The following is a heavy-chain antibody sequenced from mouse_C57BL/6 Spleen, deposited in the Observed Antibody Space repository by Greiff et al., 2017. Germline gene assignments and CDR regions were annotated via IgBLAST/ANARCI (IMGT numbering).Heavy chain of an antibody. J-gene: IGHJ4*01. D-gene: IGHD2-1*01. CDR2: ISSGSSTI. CDR3: ARKRGNYDAMDY. CDR1: GFTFSDYG. V-gene: IGHV5-17*01. Sequence: EVMLVESGGGLVKPGGSLKLSCAASGFTFSDYGMHWVRQAPEKGLEWVAYISSGSSTIYYADTVKGRFTISRDNAKNTLFLQMTSLRSEDTAMYYCARKRGNYDAMDYWGQGTSVTVSS.